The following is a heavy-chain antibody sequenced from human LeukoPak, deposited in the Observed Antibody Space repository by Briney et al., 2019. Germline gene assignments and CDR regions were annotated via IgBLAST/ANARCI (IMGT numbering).Heavy chain of an antibody. CDR1: GGTFSSYA. Sequence: GASVKVSCKASGGTFSSYAISWVRQAPGQGLEWMGGIIPIFGTANYAQKFQGRVTITTDESTSTAYMELSSLRSEDTAVYYCARARNECSTSCYENYYYMDVWGKGTTVTVSS. J-gene: IGHJ6*03. V-gene: IGHV1-69*05. D-gene: IGHD2-2*01. CDR2: IIPIFGTA. CDR3: ARARNECSTSCYENYYYMDV.